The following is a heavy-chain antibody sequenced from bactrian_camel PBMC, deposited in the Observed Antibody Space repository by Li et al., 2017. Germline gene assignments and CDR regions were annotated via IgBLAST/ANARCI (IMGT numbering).Heavy chain of an antibody. CDR1: GFTFSNYW. CDR3: AADCPPIVGWDREEY. J-gene: IGHJ4*01. CDR2: IDSDGRT. Sequence: HVQLVESGGGLVQSGGSLTLSCAASGFTFSNYWMSWVRQAPGKERKFVSSIDSDGRTTYADSVKGRFTLSRDSAKDTVNLQMDNLMSDDTATYYCAADCPPIVGWDREEYWGQGTQVTVS. V-gene: IGHV3S1*01. D-gene: IGHD1*01.